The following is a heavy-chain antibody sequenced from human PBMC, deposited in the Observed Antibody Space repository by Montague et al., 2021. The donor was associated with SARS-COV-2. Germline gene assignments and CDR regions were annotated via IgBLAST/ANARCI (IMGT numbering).Heavy chain of an antibody. V-gene: IGHV4-39*07. CDR2: ISYSGST. Sequence: SETLSLTCTASDDSSSSSIYYWGWIRQPPAKGLEWIGTISYSGSTYHNPSLHSRVAISVDTSKKRFSLRLTSVTAADTAVYFCARDHYHSSWFKYWGPGTLVTVSS. D-gene: IGHD6-13*01. J-gene: IGHJ4*02. CDR3: ARDHYHSSWFKY. CDR1: DDSSSSSIYY.